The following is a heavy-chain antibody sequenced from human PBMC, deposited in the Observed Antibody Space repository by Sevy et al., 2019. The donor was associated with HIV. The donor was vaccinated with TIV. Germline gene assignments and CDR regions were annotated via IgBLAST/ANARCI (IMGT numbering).Heavy chain of an antibody. J-gene: IGHJ4*02. V-gene: IGHV3-11*01. CDR3: ARESWFGELAPDY. D-gene: IGHD3-10*01. CDR1: GFTFSDYY. Sequence: GGSLRLSCAASGFTFSDYYMSWIRQAPGKGLEWVSYISSSGSTIYYADSVKGRFTISRDNAKNQLYLQMNNLRAEDTAVYYCARESWFGELAPDYWGQGTLVTVSS. CDR2: ISSSGSTI.